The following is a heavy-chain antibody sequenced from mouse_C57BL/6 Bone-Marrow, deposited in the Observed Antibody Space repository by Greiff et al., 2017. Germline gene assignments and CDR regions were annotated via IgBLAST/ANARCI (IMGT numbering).Heavy chain of an antibody. D-gene: IGHD2-4*01. CDR2: IHPNSGST. CDR1: GYTFTSYW. CDR3: ARRIYYDYDVGFDY. Sequence: QVQLQQSGAELVKPGASVKLSCKASGYTFTSYWMHWVKQRPGQGLEWIGMIHPNSGSTNYNEKFKSKATLTVDKSSSTAYIQLSSLTSEDSAVYYCARRIYYDYDVGFDYWGQGTTLTVSS. V-gene: IGHV1-64*01. J-gene: IGHJ2*01.